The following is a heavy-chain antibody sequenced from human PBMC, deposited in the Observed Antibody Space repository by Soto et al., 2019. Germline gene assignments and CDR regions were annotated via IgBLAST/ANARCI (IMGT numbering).Heavy chain of an antibody. J-gene: IGHJ2*01. Sequence: QLQLQESGSGLVKPSQTLSLTCAVSGGSISSGGYSWSWIRQPPGKGLEWIGYIYHSGSTYYNPSLRSRVTISVDRSKNQFSLKLSSVTAADTALYYCAREGGVWGYFDLWGRGTLVTVSS. CDR3: AREGGVWGYFDL. V-gene: IGHV4-30-2*01. CDR1: GGSISSGGYS. D-gene: IGHD3-16*01. CDR2: IYHSGST.